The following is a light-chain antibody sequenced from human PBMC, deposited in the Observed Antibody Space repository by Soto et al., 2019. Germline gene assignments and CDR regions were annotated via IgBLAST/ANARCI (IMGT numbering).Light chain of an antibody. CDR3: SSYTSSSTLEV. J-gene: IGLJ1*01. CDR2: EVS. CDR1: SSDVGGYNY. Sequence: QSALTQPASVSGSPGQSITISCTGTSSDVGGYNYVSWYQQHPGKAPKLMIYEVSNRPSGVSNCFSGSKSGNTASLTISGLQAEDEADYYCSSYTSSSTLEVFGTGTKLTVL. V-gene: IGLV2-14*01.